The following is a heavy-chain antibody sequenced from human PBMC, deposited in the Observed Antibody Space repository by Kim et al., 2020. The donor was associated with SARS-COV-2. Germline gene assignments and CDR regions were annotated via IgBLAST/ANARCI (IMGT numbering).Heavy chain of an antibody. Sequence: GGSLRLSCAASGFTFDDYAMHWVRQAPGKGLEWVSGISWNSGSIGYADSVKGRFTISRDNAKNSLYLQMNSLRAEDTALYYCAKEKHYWSHRSKTYYYYGMDVWGQGTTVTVSS. D-gene: IGHD2-8*02. J-gene: IGHJ6*02. CDR3: AKEKHYWSHRSKTYYYYGMDV. V-gene: IGHV3-9*01. CDR2: ISWNSGSI. CDR1: GFTFDDYA.